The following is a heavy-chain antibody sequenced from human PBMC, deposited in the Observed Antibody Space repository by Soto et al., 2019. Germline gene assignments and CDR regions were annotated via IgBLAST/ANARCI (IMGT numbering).Heavy chain of an antibody. Sequence: QVQLVESGGGVVQPGTSLRLSCAASGFTFSRHGMHWVRQTPGKGLEWLAVILNDASGHWYADSVKGRFTIYRDNFEKSLDLQMTCPRLEDRAMFCCALDEGYPDNGFDYWGQGTLVTFSS. J-gene: IGHJ4*02. D-gene: IGHD5-12*01. CDR2: ILNDASGH. CDR1: GFTFSRHG. V-gene: IGHV3-33*01. CDR3: ALDEGYPDNGFDY.